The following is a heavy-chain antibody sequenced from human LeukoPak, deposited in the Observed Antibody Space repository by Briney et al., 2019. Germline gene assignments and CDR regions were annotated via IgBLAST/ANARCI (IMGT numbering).Heavy chain of an antibody. CDR2: IFYSGST. J-gene: IGHJ4*02. D-gene: IGHD4-17*01. V-gene: IGHV4-39*01. CDR1: GGSISSSYYY. Sequence: SETLSLTCCVSGGSISSSYYYWGWIRQPPGKGLEWIGSIFYSGSTYYNPSLKSRVTISLATSKNQFSLRLSSVTAADTAVYYCARHSAVTTFIFDYWGQGTLVTVSS. CDR3: ARHSAVTTFIFDY.